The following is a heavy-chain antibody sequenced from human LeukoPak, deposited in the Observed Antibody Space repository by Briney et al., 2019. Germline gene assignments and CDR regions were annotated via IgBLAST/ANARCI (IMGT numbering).Heavy chain of an antibody. D-gene: IGHD3-3*01. V-gene: IGHV4-59*01. CDR1: GGSISSYY. CDR3: ARVRSGGLDY. Sequence: SKSLSLTCTVSGGSISSYYWSWIRQPPGKGLEWIGNMYYSGGTNYNPSLKSRVTMSVDTSKNQFSLKLSSVTAADTAVYYCARVRSGGLDYWGQGTLVTVSS. J-gene: IGHJ4*02. CDR2: MYYSGGT.